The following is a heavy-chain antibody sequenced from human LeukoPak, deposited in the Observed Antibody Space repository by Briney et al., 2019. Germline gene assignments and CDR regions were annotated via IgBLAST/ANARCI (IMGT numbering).Heavy chain of an antibody. V-gene: IGHV4-34*01. CDR1: GGSFSGYY. Sequence: SETLSLTCAVYGGSFSGYYWSWIRQPPGKGLEWIGEINHSGSTNYNPSLKSRVTISVDTSKNQFSPKLSSVTAADTAVYYCARVWDYYDSSGYYISDAFDIWGQGTMVTVSS. J-gene: IGHJ3*02. D-gene: IGHD3-22*01. CDR2: INHSGST. CDR3: ARVWDYYDSSGYYISDAFDI.